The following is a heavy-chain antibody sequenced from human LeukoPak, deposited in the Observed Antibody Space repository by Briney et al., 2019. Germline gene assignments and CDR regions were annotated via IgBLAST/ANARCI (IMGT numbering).Heavy chain of an antibody. J-gene: IGHJ4*02. CDR2: INSDGSST. V-gene: IGHV3-74*01. CDR3: ARRVVVAAAPYYFDY. Sequence: GGSLRLSCAASGFAFSSYWMHWVRQGPGKGLVWVSRINSDGSSTNYADSVRGRFTISRDNAENTLYLQMNSLRVEDTAVYYCARRVVVAAAPYYFDYWGQGTLVTVSS. D-gene: IGHD2-2*01. CDR1: GFAFSSYW.